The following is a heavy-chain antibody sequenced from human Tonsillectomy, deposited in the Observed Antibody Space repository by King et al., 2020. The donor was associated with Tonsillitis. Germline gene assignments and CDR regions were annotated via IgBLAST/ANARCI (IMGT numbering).Heavy chain of an antibody. Sequence: TLKESGPKLVKPTQTLTLTCTFSGFSLNTNGVGVGWIRQPPGKALEWLALIYWDDDKRYSPSLKSRLTITKDTSKNQVVLTMTNMDPVDTATYYCVNRAADSGHYYGDAEYFQHWGQGTLVTVSS. D-gene: IGHD3-22*01. V-gene: IGHV2-5*02. CDR1: GFSLNTNGVG. CDR2: IYWDDDK. J-gene: IGHJ1*01. CDR3: VNRAADSGHYYGDAEYFQH.